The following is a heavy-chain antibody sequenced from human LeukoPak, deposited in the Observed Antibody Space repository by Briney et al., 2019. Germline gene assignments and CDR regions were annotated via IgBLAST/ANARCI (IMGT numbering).Heavy chain of an antibody. CDR1: GFTFSSYA. Sequence: GGSLRLSCAASGFTFSSYAMRWVRQAPGKGLEWVSAISGSGGSTYYADSVKGRFTISRDNSKNTLYLQMNSLRAEDTAVYYCAKDQAATTYYFDYWGQGTLVTVSS. D-gene: IGHD2-15*01. CDR2: ISGSGGST. CDR3: AKDQAATTYYFDY. V-gene: IGHV3-23*01. J-gene: IGHJ4*02.